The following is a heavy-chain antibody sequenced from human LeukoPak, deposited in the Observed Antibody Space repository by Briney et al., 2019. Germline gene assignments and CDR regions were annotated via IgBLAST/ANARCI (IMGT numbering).Heavy chain of an antibody. CDR1: GFTFSNYW. Sequence: GGSLRLSCATSGFTFSNYWMSWVRQAPGKGLEWVANINQDGSEEYYVDSVRGRFTISRDNAKNSLYLQMNSLRAEDTAVYYCARPYDSNRDHSGYGYWGRGTLVSVSS. CDR2: INQDGSEE. D-gene: IGHD5-12*01. J-gene: IGHJ4*02. V-gene: IGHV3-7*02. CDR3: ARPYDSNRDHSGYGY.